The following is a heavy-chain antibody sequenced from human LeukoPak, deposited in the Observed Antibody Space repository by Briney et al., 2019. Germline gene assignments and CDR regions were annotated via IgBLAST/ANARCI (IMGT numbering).Heavy chain of an antibody. V-gene: IGHV3-30*03. CDR3: ARSYSDAFDI. Sequence: GRSLRLSCAASGFTFSSYGMHWVRQAPAKGLEWVAVISYDGSNKYYADSVKGRFTISRDNSKNTLYLQMNSLRAEDTAVYYCARSYSDAFDIWGQGTMVTVSS. CDR2: ISYDGSNK. CDR1: GFTFSSYG. J-gene: IGHJ3*02. D-gene: IGHD1-26*01.